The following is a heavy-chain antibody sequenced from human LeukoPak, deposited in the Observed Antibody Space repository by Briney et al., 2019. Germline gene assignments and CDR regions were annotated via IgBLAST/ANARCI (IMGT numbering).Heavy chain of an antibody. J-gene: IGHJ5*02. CDR1: GDSTSSGSYY. CDR2: IYTSGTT. D-gene: IGHD6-13*01. CDR3: VREGGGSGWYNWFDP. Sequence: SQTLSLTCTVSGDSTSSGSYYWSWIRQPAGKGLEWIGRIYTSGTTDYSPFLKNRVTISLDTSKNQLSLKLTSVTAADTAMYYCVREGGGSGWYNWFDPWGQGTLVTVSS. V-gene: IGHV4-61*02.